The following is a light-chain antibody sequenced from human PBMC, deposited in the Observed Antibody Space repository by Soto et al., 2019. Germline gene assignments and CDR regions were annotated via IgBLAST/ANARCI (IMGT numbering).Light chain of an antibody. CDR1: QSISSW. V-gene: IGKV1-5*03. CDR3: QQYNSYPWT. Sequence: DIQMTQSPSTLSASVGDRVTITCRASQSISSWLAWYQQKPGKAPKLLIYKASTLESGVPSNFSGSGSGTEFTLTISSLQPEDFATYCWQQYNSYPWTFGQGTKVDVK. CDR2: KAS. J-gene: IGKJ1*01.